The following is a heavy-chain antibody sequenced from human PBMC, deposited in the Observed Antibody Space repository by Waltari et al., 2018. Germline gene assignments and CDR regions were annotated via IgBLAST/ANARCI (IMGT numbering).Heavy chain of an antibody. J-gene: IGHJ5*02. CDR1: GYSISSGYY. D-gene: IGHD2-2*01. CDR2: IYHSGST. V-gene: IGHV4-38-2*02. CDR3: ARRGYCSSTSCYKYNWFDP. Sequence: QVQLQESGPGLVKPSETLSLTCTVSGYSISSGYYWGWIRQPPGQGLEWIGSIYHSGSTYYNPSLKSRVTISVDTSKNQFSLKLSSVTAADTAVYYCARRGYCSSTSCYKYNWFDPWGQGTLVTVSS.